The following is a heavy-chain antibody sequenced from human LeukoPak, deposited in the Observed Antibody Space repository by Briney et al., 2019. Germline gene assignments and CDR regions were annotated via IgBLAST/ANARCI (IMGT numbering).Heavy chain of an antibody. CDR1: GYTFTSYY. Sequence: ASVKVSCKASGYTFTSYYAYWVRQAPGQGLEWMGKINPSGGGTDYAQKFQGRVTMTRDTSTSTVYMELSSLRSEDTAVYYCARDQGVTMVRGIMSPSAADYWGQGTLVTVSS. CDR3: ARDQGVTMVRGIMSPSAADY. D-gene: IGHD3-10*01. J-gene: IGHJ4*02. CDR2: INPSGGGT. V-gene: IGHV1-46*01.